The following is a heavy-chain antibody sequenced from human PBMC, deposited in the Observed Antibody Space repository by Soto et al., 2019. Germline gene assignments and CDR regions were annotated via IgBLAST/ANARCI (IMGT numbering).Heavy chain of an antibody. CDR2: ISYDGSNK. V-gene: IGHV3-30*18. CDR3: AKGGADNTYYYDSSGDFDY. Sequence: GGSLRLSCAASGFTFSSYGMHWVRQAPGKGLEWVAVISYDGSNKYYADSVKGRFTISRDNSKNTLYLQMNSLRAEDTAVYYCAKGGADNTYYYDSSGDFDYWGQGTLVTVSS. D-gene: IGHD3-22*01. J-gene: IGHJ4*02. CDR1: GFTFSSYG.